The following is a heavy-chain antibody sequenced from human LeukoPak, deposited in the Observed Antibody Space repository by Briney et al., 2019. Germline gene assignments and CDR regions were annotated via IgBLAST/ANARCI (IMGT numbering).Heavy chain of an antibody. J-gene: IGHJ5*02. CDR2: MNPNSGNT. CDR1: GYTFTSYD. D-gene: IGHD2-2*01. CDR3: ARASSTRSWFDP. Sequence: ASVKVSCKASGYTFTSYDINWVRQATGQGLEWMGWMNPNSGNTGYAQKFQGRVTMTRNTSISTAYMELSSLRSEDTAVYYCARASSTRSWFDPWGPGTLVTVSS. V-gene: IGHV1-8*01.